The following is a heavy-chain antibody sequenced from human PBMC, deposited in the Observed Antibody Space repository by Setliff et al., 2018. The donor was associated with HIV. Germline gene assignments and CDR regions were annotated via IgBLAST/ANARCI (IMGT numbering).Heavy chain of an antibody. CDR2: IFYSGST. CDR1: GGSVSSGSYY. V-gene: IGHV4-61*01. D-gene: IGHD1-1*01. CDR3: ASAGSGTRAPPRY. Sequence: PSETLSLTCTVSGGSVSSGSYYWGWIRQPPGKGLEWIGYIFYSGSTNYNPSLKSRVTISLDTSKNQFSLKLTSVTAADTAVYYCASAGSGTRAPPRYWGQGTLVTVSS. J-gene: IGHJ4*02.